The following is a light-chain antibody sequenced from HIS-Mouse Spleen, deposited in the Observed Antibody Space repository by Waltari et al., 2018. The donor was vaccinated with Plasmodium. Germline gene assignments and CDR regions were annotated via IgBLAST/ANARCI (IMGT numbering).Light chain of an antibody. CDR1: ALPKKY. J-gene: IGLJ3*02. Sequence: SYELTQPPSVSVSPGQTARITCSGDALPKKYAYWYQQKSGQAPVLVLYEDSKRPSGSPERFSGSSSGKMATMTISGAQVEDEADYYCYSTDSSCNHRVFGRGTKLTV. CDR2: EDS. V-gene: IGLV3-10*01. CDR3: YSTDSSCNHRV.